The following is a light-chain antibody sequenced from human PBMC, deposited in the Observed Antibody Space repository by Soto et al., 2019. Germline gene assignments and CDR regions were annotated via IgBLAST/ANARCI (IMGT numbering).Light chain of an antibody. CDR1: RFNIGSNF. V-gene: IGLV1-47*01. CDR2: RND. Sequence: QSVLTQPPSVSGTPGQRVIISCSGSRFNIGSNFVYWYQQFPGTAPKLLIYRNDQRPSGVPLRFSGSKSGNSASLAISGLRSEDEADYYCATWDDSLSGAVFGGGTKLTVL. CDR3: ATWDDSLSGAV. J-gene: IGLJ7*01.